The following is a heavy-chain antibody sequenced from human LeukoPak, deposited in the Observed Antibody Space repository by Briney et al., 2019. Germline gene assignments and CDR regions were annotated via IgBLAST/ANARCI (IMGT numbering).Heavy chain of an antibody. CDR3: ARDHCSGGSCYSYNWFDP. Sequence: ASVKVSCKASGYTFTSYAMHWVRQAPGQRLEWMGWINAGNGNTKYSQKFQGRVTITRDTSASTAYMELSSLRSEDTAVYYCARDHCSGGSCYSYNWFDPWGQGTLVTVSS. CDR2: INAGNGNT. D-gene: IGHD2-15*01. J-gene: IGHJ5*02. CDR1: GYTFTSYA. V-gene: IGHV1-3*01.